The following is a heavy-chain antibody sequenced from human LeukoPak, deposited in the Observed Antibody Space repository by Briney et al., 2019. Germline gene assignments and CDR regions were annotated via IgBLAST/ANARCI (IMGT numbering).Heavy chain of an antibody. CDR3: AKDPAGGGDPYYFDY. J-gene: IGHJ4*02. CDR2: ISGSGGST. D-gene: IGHD2-21*02. CDR1: GFTFSSYA. Sequence: GGSLRLSCAASGFTFSSYAMSWVRQAPGKGLEWVSAISGSGGSTYYADSVKGRFTISRDNSKNTLYLQMNSLRAEDTAVYYCAKDPAGGGDPYYFDYWGQGTLVTVSS. V-gene: IGHV3-23*01.